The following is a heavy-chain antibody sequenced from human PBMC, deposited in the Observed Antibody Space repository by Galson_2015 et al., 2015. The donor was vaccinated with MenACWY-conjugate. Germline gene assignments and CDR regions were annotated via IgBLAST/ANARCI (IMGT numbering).Heavy chain of an antibody. D-gene: IGHD3-10*01. Sequence: SLRLSCAASGFTFSSYSMNWVRQAPGKGLEWVSSISSSSSYIYYADSVKGRFTISRDNAKNSLYLQMNSLRAEDTAVYYCARDSPYYLDAFDIWGQGTMVTVSS. CDR1: GFTFSSYS. J-gene: IGHJ3*02. V-gene: IGHV3-21*01. CDR2: ISSSSSYI. CDR3: ARDSPYYLDAFDI.